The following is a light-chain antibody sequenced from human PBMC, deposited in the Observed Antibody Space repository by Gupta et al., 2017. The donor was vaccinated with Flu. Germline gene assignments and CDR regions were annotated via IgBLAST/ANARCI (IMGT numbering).Light chain of an antibody. CDR1: QSVSFY. CDR3: EQNSGTPRT. J-gene: IGKJ1*01. CDR2: EAS. V-gene: IGKV1-39*01. Sequence: DIQMTQSPSSLSASVGDRVTITCQASQSVSFYLNWYQQRPGEAPRLLIYEASSLQSGVPPRFSGTGSGTHFALIISSLQPDDFATYYCEQNSGTPRTFGQGTKVDVK.